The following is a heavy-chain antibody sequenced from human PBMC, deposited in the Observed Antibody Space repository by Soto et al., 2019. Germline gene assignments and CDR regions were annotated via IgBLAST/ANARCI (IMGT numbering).Heavy chain of an antibody. CDR2: IRSKAYGGTT. J-gene: IGHJ4*02. CDR1: GFIFRSFW. D-gene: IGHD3-22*01. V-gene: IGHV3-49*04. Sequence: GGSLRLSCAASGFIFRSFWMSWVRQAPGKGLEWVGFIRSKAYGGTTEYAASVKGRFTISRDDSKSIAYLQMNSLKTEDTAVYYCTRFYYDSSGHPLHFDYWGQGTLVTVST. CDR3: TRFYYDSSGHPLHFDY.